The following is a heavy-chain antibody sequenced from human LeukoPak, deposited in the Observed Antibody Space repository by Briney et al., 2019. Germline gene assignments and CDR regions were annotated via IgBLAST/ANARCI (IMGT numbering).Heavy chain of an antibody. V-gene: IGHV1-18*01. CDR1: GYTFTSYD. CDR3: ARDPRITIFGVVTNWFDP. J-gene: IGHJ5*02. CDR2: ISAYNGNT. D-gene: IGHD3-3*01. Sequence: ASVKVSCKASGYTFTSYDISWVRQAPGQGLEWMGWISAYNGNTNYAQKLQGRVTMTTDTSTSTAYMELRSLRSDDTAVYYCARDPRITIFGVVTNWFDPWGQGTLVTVSS.